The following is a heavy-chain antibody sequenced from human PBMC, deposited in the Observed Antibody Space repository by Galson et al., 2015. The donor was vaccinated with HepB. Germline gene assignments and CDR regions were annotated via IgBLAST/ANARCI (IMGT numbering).Heavy chain of an antibody. CDR3: ARDVGPAAGTNEYYFDY. V-gene: IGHV1-2*02. CDR1: GYTFTGYY. Sequence: SVKVSCKASGYTFTGYYMHWVRQAPGQGLEWMGWINPNSGGTNYAQKFQGRVTMARDTSISTAYMELSRLTSDDTAVYYCARDVGPAAGTNEYYFDYWGQGTLVTVSS. D-gene: IGHD6-13*01. J-gene: IGHJ4*02. CDR2: INPNSGGT.